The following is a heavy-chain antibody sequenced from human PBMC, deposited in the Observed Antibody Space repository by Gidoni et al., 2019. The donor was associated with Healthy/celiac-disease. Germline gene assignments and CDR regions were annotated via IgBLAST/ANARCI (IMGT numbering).Heavy chain of an antibody. D-gene: IGHD1-7*01. J-gene: IGHJ4*02. CDR3: ARVGITGTIRPLYYFDY. CDR1: GGSISRSY. V-gene: IGHV4-59*01. CDR2: IYYSGST. Sequence: QVQLQESGPGLVKPSETLSLTCTVPGGSISRSYWSWIRQPPGKGLEWIGYIYYSGSTNYNPSLKSRVTISVDTSKNQFSLKLSSVTAADTAVYYCARVGITGTIRPLYYFDYWGQGTLVTVSS.